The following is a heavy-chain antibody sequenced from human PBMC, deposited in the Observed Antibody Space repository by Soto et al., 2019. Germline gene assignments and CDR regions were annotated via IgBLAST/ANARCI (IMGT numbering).Heavy chain of an antibody. D-gene: IGHD3-22*01. Sequence: SETLSLTCTVSGGSVRSDSFYWSWIRQPPGKGLEWIAFIYHSGSTNYNPSLNSRVTISVDTSKNRFSLKLTSVTAADTAIYYCARARYDNSGYYAENYPEYCGHGTLATVPS. CDR3: ARARYDNSGYYAENYPEY. CDR1: GGSVRSDSFY. J-gene: IGHJ4*01. CDR2: IYHSGST. V-gene: IGHV4-61*01.